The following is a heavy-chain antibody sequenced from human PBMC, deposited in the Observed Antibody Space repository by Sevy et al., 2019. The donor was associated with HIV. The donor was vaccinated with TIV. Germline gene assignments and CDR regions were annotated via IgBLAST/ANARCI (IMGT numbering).Heavy chain of an antibody. CDR1: GFTFSSYA. Sequence: GGSLRLSCAASGFTFSSYAMSWVRQAPGKGLEWVSAISGSGGSTYYAASVKGRFTISRDNSKNTLYLQMNSLRAEDTAVYYCAKIVVVVVAASFDYWGQGTLVTVSS. J-gene: IGHJ4*02. CDR3: AKIVVVVVAASFDY. V-gene: IGHV3-23*01. CDR2: ISGSGGST. D-gene: IGHD2-15*01.